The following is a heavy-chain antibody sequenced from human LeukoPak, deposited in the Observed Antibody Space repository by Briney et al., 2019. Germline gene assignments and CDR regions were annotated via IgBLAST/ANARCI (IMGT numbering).Heavy chain of an antibody. CDR2: ISAYNGNT. Sequence: ASVKVSCKASGYTFTSYGISWVRRAPGQGLEWMGWISAYNGNTNYAQKLQGRVTMTTDTSTSTAYMELRSLRSDDTAVYYCARGVAAAITDWSDPWGQGTLVTVSS. CDR1: GYTFTSYG. CDR3: ARGVAAAITDWSDP. D-gene: IGHD2-2*02. J-gene: IGHJ5*02. V-gene: IGHV1-18*01.